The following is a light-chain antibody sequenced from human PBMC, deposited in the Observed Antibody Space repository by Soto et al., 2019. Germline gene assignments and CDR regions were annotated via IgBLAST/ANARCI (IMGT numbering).Light chain of an antibody. J-gene: IGKJ2*01. V-gene: IGKV1-5*01. CDR2: EAS. CDR1: QSLSSW. Sequence: DIQMTQSPSTLSASVGDRVTITCRASQSLSSWLAWYQQKPGKAPKLLIYEASSLERDVPQRFKGSGSGTEFTLSCGSLQPYDFVTYYCQQYNRYPRTLGQETKLEIK. CDR3: QQYNRYPRT.